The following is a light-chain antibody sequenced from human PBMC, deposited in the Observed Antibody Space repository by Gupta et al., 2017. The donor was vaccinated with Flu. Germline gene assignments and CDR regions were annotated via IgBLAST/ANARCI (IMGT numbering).Light chain of an antibody. J-gene: IGKJ4*01. Sequence: VLTQSPATLSLSPGERATLSCRASQTIRNFLAGDQQKPGQAPRLPIYETSNRATGIPARFSGSGSGTDFSRTSSSLEPEDFEGYDGQLSYAFGGGTKVEIK. CDR2: ETS. CDR1: QTIRNF. V-gene: IGKV3-11*01. CDR3: QLSYA.